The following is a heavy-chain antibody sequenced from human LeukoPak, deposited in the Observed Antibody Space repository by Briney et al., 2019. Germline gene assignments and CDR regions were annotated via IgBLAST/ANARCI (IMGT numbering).Heavy chain of an antibody. CDR2: ISAYNGNT. CDR1: GYTFTSYG. V-gene: IGHV1-18*04. D-gene: IGHD2-2*01. Sequence: GASVKVSCKASGYTFTSYGISWVRQAPGQGLEWMGWISAYNGNTNYAQKLQGRVTMTTDTSTSTAYMELRSLRSDDTAVYYCAREALGYCSSTSCYVWFDLWGQGTLVTVSS. CDR3: AREALGYCSSTSCYVWFDL. J-gene: IGHJ5*02.